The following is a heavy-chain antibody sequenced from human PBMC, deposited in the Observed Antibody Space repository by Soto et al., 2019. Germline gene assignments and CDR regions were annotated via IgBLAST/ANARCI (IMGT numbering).Heavy chain of an antibody. CDR1: GYSFTSYW. CDR2: IYPGDSDT. V-gene: IGHV5-51*01. D-gene: IGHD2-15*01. J-gene: IGHJ4*02. Sequence: GESLKISCKGSGYSFTSYWIGWVRQMPGKGLEWMGIIYPGDSDTRYSPSFQGQVTISADKSISTAYLQWSSLKASDTAMYYCARQPIVVAATREYYFDYWGQGTLVTV. CDR3: ARQPIVVAATREYYFDY.